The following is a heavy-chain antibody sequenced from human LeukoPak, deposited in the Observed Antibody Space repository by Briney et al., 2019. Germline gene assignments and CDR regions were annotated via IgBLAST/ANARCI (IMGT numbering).Heavy chain of an antibody. Sequence: PSVTLSLTCTVSGGSIIDNNYYWVWIRQPPGKGLEWIGSIYHSGTTYYNPSLKGRVTISVDTSKNQFSLKLSSVTAADTAVYYCARAGKDGYKRSFDYWGQGTLVTVSS. D-gene: IGHD5-24*01. J-gene: IGHJ4*02. CDR1: GGSIIDNNYY. V-gene: IGHV4-39*07. CDR2: IYHSGTT. CDR3: ARAGKDGYKRSFDY.